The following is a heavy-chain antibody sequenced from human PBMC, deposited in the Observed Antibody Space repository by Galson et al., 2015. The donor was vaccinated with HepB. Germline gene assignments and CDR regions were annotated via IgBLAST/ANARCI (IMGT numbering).Heavy chain of an antibody. CDR3: ARSHDSSGYYPPYDAFDI. CDR1: GYTFTSSW. J-gene: IGHJ3*02. D-gene: IGHD3-22*01. CDR2: IYPGDSDT. V-gene: IGHV5-51*01. Sequence: QSGAEVKKPGESLKISCKGSGYTFTSSWIGWVRQMPGKGLEWMGIIYPGDSDTRYSPSFQGQVTISADKSISTAYLQWSSLKASDTAMYYCARSHDSSGYYPPYDAFDIWGQGTMGTVSS.